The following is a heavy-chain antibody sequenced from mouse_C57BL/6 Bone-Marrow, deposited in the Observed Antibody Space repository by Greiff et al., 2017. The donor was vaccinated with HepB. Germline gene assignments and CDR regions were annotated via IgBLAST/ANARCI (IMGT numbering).Heavy chain of an antibody. V-gene: IGHV1-55*01. CDR1: GYTFTSYW. CDR3: ARVRRGDFDWDY. CDR2: IYPASGST. D-gene: IGHD3-3*01. Sequence: QVQLQQPGAELVKPGASVKLSCKASGYTFTSYWITWVKQRPGQGLEWIGDIYPASGSTNYNEKFKSKATLTVDKSSSTAYMQLSSLTSEDSAVYYCARVRRGDFDWDYWGQGTTVTVSS. J-gene: IGHJ4*01.